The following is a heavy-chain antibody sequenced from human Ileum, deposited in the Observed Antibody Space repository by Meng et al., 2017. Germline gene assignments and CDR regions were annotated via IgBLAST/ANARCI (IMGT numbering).Heavy chain of an antibody. CDR1: GGSFSGYY. V-gene: IGHV4-34*01. CDR3: ARPAGYSSNWYKYFQH. CDR2: INHSGST. D-gene: IGHD6-13*01. Sequence: QVQLQQWGAGLLKPSETLSLPFADHGGSFSGYYWNWIRQSPGKGLEWIGEINHSGSTNYNPSLQSRVTISVDRSKSQFSLELTSVTAADTAVYYCARPAGYSSNWYKYFQHWGLGTLVTVSS. J-gene: IGHJ1*01.